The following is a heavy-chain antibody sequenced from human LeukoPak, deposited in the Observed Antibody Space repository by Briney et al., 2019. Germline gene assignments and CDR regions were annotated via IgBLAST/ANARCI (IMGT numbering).Heavy chain of an antibody. CDR1: GFTVSSNY. Sequence: TGGSLRVSCAASGFTVSSNYMSWVRQAPGKWLEWVSVIYSGGSTYYADSVKGRFTISRDNSKNTLYLQMNSLRAEDTAVYYCARDGRYCSGGSCYSDAFDIWGQGTMVTVSS. J-gene: IGHJ3*02. CDR3: ARDGRYCSGGSCYSDAFDI. V-gene: IGHV3-53*01. CDR2: IYSGGST. D-gene: IGHD2-15*01.